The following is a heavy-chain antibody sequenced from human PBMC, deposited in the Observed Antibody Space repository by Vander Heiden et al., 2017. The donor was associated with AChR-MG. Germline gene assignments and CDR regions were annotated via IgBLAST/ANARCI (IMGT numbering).Heavy chain of an antibody. CDR1: GGSLSGYY. CDR2: INHSGST. V-gene: IGHV4-34*01. D-gene: IGHD2-8*02. CDR3: ARVGLGGVSSFDP. J-gene: IGHJ5*02. Sequence: QVQLQQWGAGLLKPSETLSLTCAVYGGSLSGYYWSWIRQTPGKGRGWIGEINHSGSTNYTPSLKSRVTISVDTSKNQFSLKLSSVTAADTAVYYCARVGLGGVSSFDPWGQGTLVTVSS.